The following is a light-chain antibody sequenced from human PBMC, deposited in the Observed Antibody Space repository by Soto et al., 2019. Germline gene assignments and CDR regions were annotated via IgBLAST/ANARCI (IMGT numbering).Light chain of an antibody. CDR3: QQYNNWPPRYT. V-gene: IGKV3-15*01. Sequence: IVMTQSPTTLSVSPGERATLPCRASQDVSTNLAWYQQKPGQAPRLLIYGASTRATGIPARFSGSGSGTEFTLTVSSLQSEDFAVYYCQQYNNWPPRYTFGQGTKLEIK. CDR1: QDVSTN. J-gene: IGKJ2*01. CDR2: GAS.